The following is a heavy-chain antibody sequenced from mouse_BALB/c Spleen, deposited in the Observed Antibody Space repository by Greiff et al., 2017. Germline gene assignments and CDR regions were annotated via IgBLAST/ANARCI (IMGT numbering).Heavy chain of an antibody. J-gene: IGHJ3*01. Sequence: QVQLQQSGAELVRPGSSVKISCKASGYAFSSYWMNWVKQRPGQGLEWIGQIYPGDGDTNYNGKFKGKATLTADKSSSTAYMQLSSLTSEDSAVYFCARSGYDGYSLFAYWGQGTLVTVSA. CDR1: GYAFSSYW. D-gene: IGHD2-3*01. CDR3: ARSGYDGYSLFAY. CDR2: IYPGDGDT. V-gene: IGHV1-80*01.